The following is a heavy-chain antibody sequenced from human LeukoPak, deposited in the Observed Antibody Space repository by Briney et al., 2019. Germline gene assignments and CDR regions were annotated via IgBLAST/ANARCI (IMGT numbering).Heavy chain of an antibody. CDR1: AGLVTNSY. D-gene: IGHD2-21*02. CDR3: ARFPVVTAIHYYYYYMDV. Sequence: SETLSLTCAVSAGLVTNSYWSWIRQPPGKGLEWIGYVHHSGSTIYNPSLKSRVTISVDTSKNQFSLKLSSVTAADTAVYYCARFPVVTAIHYYYYYMDVWGKGTTVTVSS. V-gene: IGHV4-59*02. CDR2: VHHSGST. J-gene: IGHJ6*03.